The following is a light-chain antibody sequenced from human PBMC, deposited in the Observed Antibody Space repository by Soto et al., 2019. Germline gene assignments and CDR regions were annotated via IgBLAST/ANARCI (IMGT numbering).Light chain of an antibody. CDR2: AAS. V-gene: IGKV1-39*01. Sequence: DIQMTQSPSSLSASVGDRVTITCRASQSISNYLNWYQQKPGKAPKLLIYAASSLQSGVPSRFSGSGSGTDFTFTISSLQPEDFATYYCQQRYSTPPTLCGGTRVDIK. J-gene: IGKJ4*01. CDR3: QQRYSTPPT. CDR1: QSISNY.